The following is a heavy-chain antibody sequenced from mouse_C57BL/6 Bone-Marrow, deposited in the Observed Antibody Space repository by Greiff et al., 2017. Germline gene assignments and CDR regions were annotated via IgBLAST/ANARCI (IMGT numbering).Heavy chain of an antibody. V-gene: IGHV1-54*01. CDR1: GYAFTNYL. CDR3: ARLRFGGDYYGSSYDWFAY. J-gene: IGHJ3*01. Sequence: QVQLKESGAELVRPGTSVKVSCKASGYAFTNYLIEWVKQRPGQGLEWIGVINPGSGGTNYNEKFKGKATLTADKSSSTAYMQLSSLTSEDSAVYFCARLRFGGDYYGSSYDWFAYWGQGTLVTVSA. D-gene: IGHD1-1*01. CDR2: INPGSGGT.